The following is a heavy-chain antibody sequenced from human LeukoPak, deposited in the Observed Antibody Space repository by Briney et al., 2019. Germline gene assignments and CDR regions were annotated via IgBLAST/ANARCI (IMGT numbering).Heavy chain of an antibody. CDR3: AKALVVVIARHAFDF. CDR1: GYSFSSHD. D-gene: IGHD2-21*01. Sequence: GASVKVSCKASGYSFSSHDINWVRQAPGQGLEWMGWISAYNGNTNYAQKLQGRVTMTTDTSTSTAYMELRSLRSDDTAVYYCAKALVVVIARHAFDFWGQGTMVTVSS. CDR2: ISAYNGNT. V-gene: IGHV1-18*01. J-gene: IGHJ3*01.